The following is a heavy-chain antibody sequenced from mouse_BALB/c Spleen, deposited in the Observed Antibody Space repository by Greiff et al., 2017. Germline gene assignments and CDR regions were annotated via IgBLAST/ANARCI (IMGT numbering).Heavy chain of an antibody. D-gene: IGHD2-1*01. CDR1: GYSFTDYI. J-gene: IGHJ2*01. CDR2: INPYYGST. V-gene: IGHV1-39*01. CDR3: ARGDYGNYIDY. Sequence: EVQLQQTGPELVKPGASVKISCKASGYSFTDYIMLWVKQSHGKSLEWIGNINPYYGSTSYNLKFKGKATLTVDKSSSTAYMQLNSLTSEDSAVYYCARGDYGNYIDYWGQGTTLTVSS.